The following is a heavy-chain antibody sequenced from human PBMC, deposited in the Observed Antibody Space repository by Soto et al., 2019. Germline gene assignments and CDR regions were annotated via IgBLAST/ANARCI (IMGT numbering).Heavy chain of an antibody. Sequence: GGSLRLSCSASGFTFNSYAMHWVRQAPGKGLEFVSAISSYGADTYYADSVKGRFAISRDNSKNALYLQMSSLRAEDTALYYCVKEGYMRSDWYGQFDYWGQGALVTVSS. D-gene: IGHD6-19*01. J-gene: IGHJ4*02. CDR1: GFTFNSYA. V-gene: IGHV3-64D*06. CDR3: VKEGYMRSDWYGQFDY. CDR2: ISSYGADT.